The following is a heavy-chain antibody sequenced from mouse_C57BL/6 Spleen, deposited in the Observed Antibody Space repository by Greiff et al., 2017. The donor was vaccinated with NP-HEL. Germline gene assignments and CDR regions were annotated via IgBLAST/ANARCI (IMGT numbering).Heavy chain of an antibody. CDR1: GYTFTSYW. CDR3: ARFDGYYDEAMDY. CDR2: IDPSDSYT. Sequence: QVQLQQPGAELVMPGASVKLSCKASGYTFTSYWMHWVKQRPGQGLEWIGEIDPSDSYTNYNQKFKGKSTLTVDKSSSTAYMQLSSLTSEDSAVYYCARFDGYYDEAMDYWGQGTSVTVSS. D-gene: IGHD2-3*01. V-gene: IGHV1-69*01. J-gene: IGHJ4*01.